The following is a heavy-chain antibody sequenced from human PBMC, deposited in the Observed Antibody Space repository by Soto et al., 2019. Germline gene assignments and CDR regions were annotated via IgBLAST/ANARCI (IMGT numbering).Heavy chain of an antibody. CDR3: ARSDTDMAAPYYGRDV. V-gene: IGHV1-2*02. J-gene: IGHJ6*02. D-gene: IGHD5-18*01. Sequence: QVQLVQSGAEVKKPGASVKVSCKASGYAFTDYYMHWVRQAPGQGLEWMGWINSKSGGTNLAQRFQGRVTMTRDMSISTTHLEVSRLRSDDTAIFYCARSDTDMAAPYYGRDVWGQGTTVTVSS. CDR1: GYAFTDYY. CDR2: INSKSGGT.